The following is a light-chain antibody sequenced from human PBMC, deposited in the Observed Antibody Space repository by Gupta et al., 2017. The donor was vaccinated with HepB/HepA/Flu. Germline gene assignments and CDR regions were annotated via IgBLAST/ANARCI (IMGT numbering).Light chain of an antibody. V-gene: IGKV1-17*01. CDR3: RHQNSSPWT. CDR2: AAS. CDR1: QGIRKD. Sequence: DIQMTQSPSSLSASVGDRVTITCRASQGIRKDLGWYQQKPGKAPKRLIYAASSLQSGVPSRISGSGSGTEFTLTISSRQPEDFATYYCRHQNSSPWTFGQGTKVEIK. J-gene: IGKJ1*01.